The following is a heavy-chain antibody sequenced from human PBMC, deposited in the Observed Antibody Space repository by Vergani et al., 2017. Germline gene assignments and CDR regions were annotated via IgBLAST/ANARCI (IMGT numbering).Heavy chain of an antibody. CDR1: GFTFSSYA. V-gene: IGHV3-30*07. Sequence: QVQLVESGGGVVQPGRSLRLSCAASGFTFSSYAMHWVRPAPGKGLEWVAVISYDGSNKYYADSVKGRFTISRDNSKNTLYLQMNSLRAEDTAVYYCAKDTPGVFDYWGQGTLVTVSS. CDR2: ISYDGSNK. J-gene: IGHJ4*02. CDR3: AKDTPGVFDY.